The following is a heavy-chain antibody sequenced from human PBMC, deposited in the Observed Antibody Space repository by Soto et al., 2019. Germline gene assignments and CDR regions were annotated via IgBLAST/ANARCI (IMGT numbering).Heavy chain of an antibody. D-gene: IGHD3-10*01. V-gene: IGHV4-34*01. CDR1: GGSFSGYY. J-gene: IGHJ4*02. Sequence: SETLSLTCAVYGGSFSGYYWSWIRQPPGKGLEWIGYINYSGSTYYNPSLKSRVTISVDTSKNQFSLKLSSVTAADTAVYYCARTITMVRGVFDYWGQGTLVTVSS. CDR3: ARTITMVRGVFDY. CDR2: INYSGST.